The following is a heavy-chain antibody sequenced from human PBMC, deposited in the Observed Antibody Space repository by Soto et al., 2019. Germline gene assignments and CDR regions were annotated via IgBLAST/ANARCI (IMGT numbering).Heavy chain of an antibody. CDR2: ILYDGSYQ. J-gene: IGHJ4*02. Sequence: PGGSLRLSCAASGFTFSDYGMHWVRQAPGKGLEWVGVILYDGSYQYYGDSVKGRFIISRDNSKDTLYLQMNSVRAEDTAVYYCAKGDYNNFLDYWDLGTLVTVSS. CDR1: GFTFSDYG. CDR3: AKGDYNNFLDY. D-gene: IGHD4-4*01. V-gene: IGHV3-30*18.